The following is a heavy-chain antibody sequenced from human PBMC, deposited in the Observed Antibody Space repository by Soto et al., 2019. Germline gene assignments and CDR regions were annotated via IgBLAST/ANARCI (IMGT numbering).Heavy chain of an antibody. CDR1: GYTFTSYD. CDR2: MNPNSGNT. J-gene: IGHJ6*02. CDR3: ARDRLLYYYYGMDV. Sequence: AASVKVSCKASGYTFTSYDINWVRQATGQGLEWMGWMNPNSGNTGYAQKFQGRVTMTRNTSISTAYMEPSSLRSEDTAVYYCARDRLLYYYYGMDVWGQGTTVTVSS. D-gene: IGHD3-16*01. V-gene: IGHV1-8*01.